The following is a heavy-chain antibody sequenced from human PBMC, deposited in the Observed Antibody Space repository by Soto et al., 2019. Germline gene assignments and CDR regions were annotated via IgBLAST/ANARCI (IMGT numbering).Heavy chain of an antibody. CDR1: GFTISGHW. Sequence: EMQLVESGGGLVQPGGSLRLSCAASGFTISGHWMHWVRQVPGKGLVWVSRINSDGSSTSYADSVKGRFIISRDNAKNTRYLQMNSLRADDTAVYYCARSYRGTYGCFDPWGQGTLVTVSS. CDR3: ARSYRGTYGCFDP. CDR2: INSDGSST. D-gene: IGHD1-26*01. J-gene: IGHJ5*02. V-gene: IGHV3-74*01.